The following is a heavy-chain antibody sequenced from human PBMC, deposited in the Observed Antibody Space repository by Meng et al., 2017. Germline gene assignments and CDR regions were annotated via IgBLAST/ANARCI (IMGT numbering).Heavy chain of an antibody. CDR2: IYWDDDK. J-gene: IGHJ4*02. CDR3: AHSYGSNFDY. CDR1: GFSPSTGGVR. Sequence: QTNLKEPGPTTVKPTRTLPLTRTFAGFSPSTGGVRVGWIRQPPGKPLEWLALIYWDDDKRYSPSLKSRLTITKDTSKNQVVLTMTNMDPVDTATYYCAHSYGSNFDYWGQGTLVTVSS. D-gene: IGHD3-10*01. V-gene: IGHV2-5*02.